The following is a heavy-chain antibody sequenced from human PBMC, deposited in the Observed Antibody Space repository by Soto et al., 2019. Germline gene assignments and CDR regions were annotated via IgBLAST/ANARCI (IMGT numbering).Heavy chain of an antibody. CDR3: ARPGPALRSYYDFWSGYYREYYYYGMDV. V-gene: IGHV5-10-1*01. Sequence: GESLKISCKGSGYSFTSYWISWVRQMPGKGLEXMGXXXXXXSYTNYSPSFQGHVTISADKSISTAYLQWSSLKASDTAMYYCARPGPALRSYYDFWSGYYREYYYYGMDVWGQGTTVTVSS. D-gene: IGHD3-3*01. J-gene: IGHJ6*01. CDR1: GYSFTSYW. CDR2: XXXXXSYT.